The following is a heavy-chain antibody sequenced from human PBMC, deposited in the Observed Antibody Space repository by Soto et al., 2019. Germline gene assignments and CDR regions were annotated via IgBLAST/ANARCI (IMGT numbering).Heavy chain of an antibody. V-gene: IGHV3-30-3*01. Sequence: QVQLVESGGGLVQPGMSLRLSCAASGFTFSSYAMHWVRQAPGKGLEWVAVISYDGSNKYYADSVKGRFTISRDNSKNTLYLQMNSLRAEDTAVYYCARDPGSGWYLDYWGQGTLVTVSS. CDR1: GFTFSSYA. D-gene: IGHD6-19*01. CDR3: ARDPGSGWYLDY. CDR2: ISYDGSNK. J-gene: IGHJ4*02.